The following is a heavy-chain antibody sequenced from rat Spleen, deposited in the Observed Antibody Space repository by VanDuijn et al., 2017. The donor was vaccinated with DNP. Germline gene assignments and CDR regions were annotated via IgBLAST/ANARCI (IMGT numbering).Heavy chain of an antibody. CDR2: IIHYGSSI. J-gene: IGHJ3*01. Sequence: EVQLVESDGGLVQPGGSLKLSCAASGFTFRDYNMAWVRQALNRGLGWVATIIHYGSSIYYRDSVKGRFTISRDNAKSTLYLQMHSLRSEDTATYYCARSDSYGFPYWGQGTLVTVSS. CDR3: ARSDSYGFPY. D-gene: IGHD1-2*01. CDR1: GFTFRDYN. V-gene: IGHV5-17*01.